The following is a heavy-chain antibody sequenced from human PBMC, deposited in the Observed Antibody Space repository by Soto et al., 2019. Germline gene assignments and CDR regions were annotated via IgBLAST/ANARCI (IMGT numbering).Heavy chain of an antibody. CDR2: IHSCVSRI. D-gene: IGHD4-17*01. Sequence: EVQLGESGGGLVQPGGSLLLSCAASGFTFNTYHMNWVRQAPGKGLEWVSYIHSCVSRIYYAASVKGRFTISRDNSKDSLLLQMTSLRAEGTAVYSWARDRTTDTTKYHDAMKVWSQGTTVTVSS. V-gene: IGHV3-48*03. J-gene: IGHJ6*02. CDR3: ARDRTTDTTKYHDAMKV. CDR1: GFTFNTYH.